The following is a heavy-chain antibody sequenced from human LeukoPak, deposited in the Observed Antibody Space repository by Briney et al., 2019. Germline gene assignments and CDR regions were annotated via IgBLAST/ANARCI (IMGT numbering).Heavy chain of an antibody. J-gene: IGHJ5*02. CDR2: ISHSGST. D-gene: IGHD2-15*01. CDR3: ARAPPYCSGGGCYSNWFDP. CDR1: GGSFSAYY. Sequence: SETLSLTCAVYGGSFSAYYWSWIRQPPGMGLEWIGEISHSGSTNYNPSLKSRVTISVDTSKNHFSLKLSSVTAADTAVYYCARAPPYCSGGGCYSNWFDPWGQGTLVTVSS. V-gene: IGHV4-34*01.